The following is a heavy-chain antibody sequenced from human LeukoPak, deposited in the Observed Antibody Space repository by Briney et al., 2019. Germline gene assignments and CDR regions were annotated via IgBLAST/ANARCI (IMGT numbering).Heavy chain of an antibody. CDR3: ARDSLLREMATLFYY. Sequence: GETLRLSCAASGFTFSSYWMHWVRQAPGKGLVRVSRINSDGSSTSDADSVKGRFTISRDNAKNTQYMQMYSLRDEDTAVYYCARDSLLREMATLFYYWGQGTLVTVSS. CDR1: GFTFSSYW. CDR2: INSDGSST. J-gene: IGHJ4*02. V-gene: IGHV3-74*01. D-gene: IGHD5-24*01.